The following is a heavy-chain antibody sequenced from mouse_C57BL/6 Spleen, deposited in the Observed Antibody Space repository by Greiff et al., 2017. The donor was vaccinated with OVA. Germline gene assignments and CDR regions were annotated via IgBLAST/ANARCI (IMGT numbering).Heavy chain of an antibody. J-gene: IGHJ2*01. CDR2: ISDGGSYT. D-gene: IGHD1-1*01. Sequence: EVKLQESGGGLVKPGGSLKLSCAASGFTFSSYAMSWVRQTPEKRLEWVATISDGGSYTYYPDNVKGRFTISRDNAKNNLYLQMSHLKSEDTAMYYCARGSTLCDYWGQGTTLTVSS. CDR1: GFTFSSYA. CDR3: ARGSTLCDY. V-gene: IGHV5-4*03.